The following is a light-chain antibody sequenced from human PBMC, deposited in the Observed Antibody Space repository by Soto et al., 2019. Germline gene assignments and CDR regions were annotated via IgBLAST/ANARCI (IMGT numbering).Light chain of an antibody. CDR1: SFNIGFNY. Sequence: QSVLTQPPSASGTPGQTVTISCSGSSFNIGFNYVYWYQQLPGMAPKLLIHSNDERPSGVPDRFSGSKSGTSASLAISGLRADDEAHYYCQSFDNTLNGVIFGGGTKLTVL. V-gene: IGLV1-47*02. J-gene: IGLJ2*01. CDR2: SND. CDR3: QSFDNTLNGVI.